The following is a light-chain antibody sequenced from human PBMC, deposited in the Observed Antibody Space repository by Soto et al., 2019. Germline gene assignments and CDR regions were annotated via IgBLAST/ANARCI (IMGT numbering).Light chain of an antibody. CDR3: QHYNSFPIT. CDR2: DAS. V-gene: IGKV1-33*01. J-gene: IGKJ5*01. Sequence: DIQFTQSPSSLSASVGDRVTITCRASQGISSYLNWYQQQTGQAPKLLIYDASQLETGVPSRFSGSGSGTDFTFTINSLQPEDIGTYYCQHYNSFPITFGQGTRLEIK. CDR1: QGISSY.